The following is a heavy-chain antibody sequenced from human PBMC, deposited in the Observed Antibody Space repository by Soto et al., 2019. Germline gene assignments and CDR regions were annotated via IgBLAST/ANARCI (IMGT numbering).Heavy chain of an antibody. J-gene: IGHJ6*02. CDR1: GGTFSSYA. D-gene: IGHD3-16*01. Sequence: PSVKVSCKASGGTFSSYAISWVRQAPGQGLEWMGGIIPIFGTANYAQKFQGRVTITADESTSTAYMELSSLRSEDTAVYYCARDLHPSITTRMDVWGQGTTVTVSS. CDR2: IIPIFGTA. V-gene: IGHV1-69*13. CDR3: ARDLHPSITTRMDV.